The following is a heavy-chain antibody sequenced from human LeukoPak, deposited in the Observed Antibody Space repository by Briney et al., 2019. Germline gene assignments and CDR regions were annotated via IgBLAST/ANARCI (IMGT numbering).Heavy chain of an antibody. CDR2: IKEDGSER. CDR3: ARDRAYYDFWSVYYDY. Sequence: GGSLRLSCEGSAFIFSGHWMNWVRQTPGKGLEWVASIKEDGSERQYVDSVKGRFSISRDNTKGSLFLQLNSLRAEDTAVYYCARDRAYYDFWSVYYDYWGQGTQVTVAS. V-gene: IGHV3-7*03. J-gene: IGHJ4*02. CDR1: AFIFSGHW. D-gene: IGHD3-3*01.